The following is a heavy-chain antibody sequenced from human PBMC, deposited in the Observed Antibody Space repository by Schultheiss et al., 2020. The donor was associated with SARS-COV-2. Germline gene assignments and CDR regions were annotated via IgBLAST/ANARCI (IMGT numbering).Heavy chain of an antibody. D-gene: IGHD6-13*01. Sequence: SETLSLTCTVSGDSISSSNYYWGWIRQPPGKGLEWIGSICYRGTTNYNPSLQSRITISVDTSKNQFSLKLSSVTAADTAVYYCARLRRISAAGIKSWFDPWGQGTLVTVSS. J-gene: IGHJ5*02. CDR2: ICYRGTT. CDR1: GDSISSSNYY. V-gene: IGHV4-39*01. CDR3: ARLRRISAAGIKSWFDP.